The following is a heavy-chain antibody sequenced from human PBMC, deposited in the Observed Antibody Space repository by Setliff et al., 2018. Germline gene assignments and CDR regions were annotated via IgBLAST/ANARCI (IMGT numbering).Heavy chain of an antibody. CDR1: GGTFGLSA. D-gene: IGHD4-17*01. CDR2: MLPLHGTR. J-gene: IGHJ2*01. Sequence: GASVKVSCKASGGTFGLSAISWGRQAPGQGLEWVGGMLPLHGTRNHTPKLQGRVSITADESKTTVFMELSSLTSEDTAIYFCVRAPPALHGEYGYFDLWGRGTLVTVSS. CDR3: VRAPPALHGEYGYFDL. V-gene: IGHV1-69*13.